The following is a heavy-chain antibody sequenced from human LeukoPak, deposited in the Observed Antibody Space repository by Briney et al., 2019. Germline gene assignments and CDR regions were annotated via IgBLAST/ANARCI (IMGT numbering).Heavy chain of an antibody. Sequence: SETLSLTCTVSGGSISSSSYYWGWIRQPPGKGLEWIGSIYYSGSTYYKPSLNSRVTISVDTSKNQFSLRLTSVTAADTAVYYCARGSDGYNFYYYYYMDVWGKGTTVTVSS. CDR3: ARGSDGYNFYYYYYMDV. J-gene: IGHJ6*03. D-gene: IGHD5-24*01. CDR2: IYYSGST. V-gene: IGHV4-39*07. CDR1: GGSISSSSYY.